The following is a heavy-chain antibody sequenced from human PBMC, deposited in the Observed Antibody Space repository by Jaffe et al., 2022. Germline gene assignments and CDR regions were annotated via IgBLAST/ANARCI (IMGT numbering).Heavy chain of an antibody. CDR1: GGSFSGYY. CDR2: INHSGST. Sequence: QVQLQQWGAGLLKPSETLSLTCAVYGGSFSGYYWSWIRQPPGKGLEWIGEINHSGSTNYNPSLKSRVTISVDTSKNQFSLKLSSVTAADTAVYYCARKTTMVRGVISYYMDVWGKGTTVTVSS. D-gene: IGHD3-10*01. CDR3: ARKTTMVRGVISYYMDV. J-gene: IGHJ6*03. V-gene: IGHV4-34*01.